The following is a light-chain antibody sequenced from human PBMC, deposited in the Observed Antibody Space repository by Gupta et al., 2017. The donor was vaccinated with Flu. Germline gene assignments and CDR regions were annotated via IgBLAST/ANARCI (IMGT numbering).Light chain of an antibody. CDR1: RDIDTR. Sequence: MMTQSPATLSVSPGERLSLSCRASRDIDTRLAWYQQKPGHSPRLLIYEASTRATGVAARFSGSGSGTEFTLIVSTVQSEDSAVYFCQQYYMWPPLTFGGGTKVEI. V-gene: IGKV3-15*01. CDR3: QQYYMWPPLT. J-gene: IGKJ4*01. CDR2: EAS.